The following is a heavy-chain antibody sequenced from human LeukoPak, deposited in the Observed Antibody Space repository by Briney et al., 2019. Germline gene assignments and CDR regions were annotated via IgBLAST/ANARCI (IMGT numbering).Heavy chain of an antibody. D-gene: IGHD4-17*01. V-gene: IGHV3-23*01. Sequence: PGGSLRLSCAASGFTFSSYAMGWVRQAPGKGLEWVSLISGSGGSTYYADSVKGRFTVSRDNCKNTEYLQMNSLRAEDTAIYYCAKDDDDGDHVVVDHWGQGTLVTVSS. CDR2: ISGSGGST. CDR3: AKDDDDGDHVVVDH. J-gene: IGHJ4*02. CDR1: GFTFSSYA.